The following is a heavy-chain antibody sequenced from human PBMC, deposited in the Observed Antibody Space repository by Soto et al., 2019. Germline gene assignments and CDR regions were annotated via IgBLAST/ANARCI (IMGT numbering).Heavy chain of an antibody. CDR2: IVVMSNTA. D-gene: IGHD1-26*01. V-gene: IGHV1-69*06. CDR1: GSTFNNFA. Sequence: QVVLLQSGAEVKEPGSSVRVSCKVSGSTFNNFAFSWVRQAPGHGPEWMGGIVVMSNTAAYSQRFQDRVTITADTSTNTLYMDLSSLTFEDTAVYYCARAIKRWEVNYYFDYWGQGTLVTVSS. J-gene: IGHJ4*02. CDR3: ARAIKRWEVNYYFDY.